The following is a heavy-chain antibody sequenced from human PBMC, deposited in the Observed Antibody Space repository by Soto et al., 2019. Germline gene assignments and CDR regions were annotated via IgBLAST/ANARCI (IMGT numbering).Heavy chain of an antibody. CDR2: ISGSGGST. Sequence: GGSLRLSCAASGFTFSSYAMSWVRQAPGKGLEWVSAISGSGGSTYYADSVKGRFTISRDNSKNTLYLQMNSLRAEDTAVYYCAKDRPPFTVVNRYFDYWGQGTLVTVSS. CDR3: AKDRPPFTVVNRYFDY. J-gene: IGHJ4*02. D-gene: IGHD4-4*01. CDR1: GFTFSSYA. V-gene: IGHV3-23*01.